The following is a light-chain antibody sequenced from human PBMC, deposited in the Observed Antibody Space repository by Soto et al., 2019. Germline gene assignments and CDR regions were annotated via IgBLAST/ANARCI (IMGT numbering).Light chain of an antibody. Sequence: EVVMTQSPATLSVSPGERATLSCRASQSVSSDLAWYQRKPGQAPRLLIYGASTRATGIPARFSGSGSGTNYTLTISSMQSEDVAVYYCQQYNSWPLYTFGQGTKLEIK. CDR1: QSVSSD. V-gene: IGKV3-15*01. CDR2: GAS. CDR3: QQYNSWPLYT. J-gene: IGKJ2*01.